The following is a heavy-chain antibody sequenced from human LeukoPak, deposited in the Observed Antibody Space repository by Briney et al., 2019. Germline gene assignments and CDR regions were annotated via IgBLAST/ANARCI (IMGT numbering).Heavy chain of an antibody. CDR3: AKSFDFSNGHSPILTPFDS. V-gene: IGHV3-23*01. D-gene: IGHD3-3*01. CDR2: ISARGIST. Sequence: TGGSLRLSCAASGFTFSSSAMSWVRQAPGKGLEWVSSISARGISTYYAGSVKGRFTISRDNSKNTLYLQMNSLRGDDIGVYYCAKSFDFSNGHSPILTPFDSWGQGTLVSVSS. CDR1: GFTFSSSA. J-gene: IGHJ4*02.